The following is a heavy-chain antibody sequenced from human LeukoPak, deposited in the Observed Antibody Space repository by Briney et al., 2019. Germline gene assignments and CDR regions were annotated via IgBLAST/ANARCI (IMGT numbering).Heavy chain of an antibody. CDR1: GFTFSSYG. D-gene: IGHD1-26*01. CDR3: AKDAVGGTAYYFDN. J-gene: IGHJ4*02. Sequence: GGSLRLSCAASGFTFSSYGMHWVRQAPGKGLEWVSAIRSSGGDTYYAGSVKGRFTISRDNSRNTLYLQMNRLRAEDTAIYYCAKDAVGGTAYYFDNWGQGTLVTVSS. V-gene: IGHV3-23*01. CDR2: IRSSGGDT.